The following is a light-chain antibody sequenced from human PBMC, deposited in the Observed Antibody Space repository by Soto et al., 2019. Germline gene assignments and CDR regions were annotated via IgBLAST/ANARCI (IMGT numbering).Light chain of an antibody. CDR1: QSISSY. CDR2: AAS. CDR3: QQSYSTPIT. Sequence: DIQMTQSPFSLSASVGDRVTIACRASQSISSYLNWYQQKPGKAPKILIYAASSLQSGVPSRFSGSGSGTDFTLTISSLKPEDFETYYCQQSYSTPITFGQGTKVEIK. J-gene: IGKJ1*01. V-gene: IGKV1-39*01.